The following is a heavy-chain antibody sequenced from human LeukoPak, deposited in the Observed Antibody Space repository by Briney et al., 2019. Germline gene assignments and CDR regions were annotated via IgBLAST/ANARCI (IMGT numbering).Heavy chain of an antibody. V-gene: IGHV3-21*01. CDR2: ISSSSSYI. CDR3: ARDRAYYYGMDV. D-gene: IGHD3-10*01. CDR1: GFTFSSYS. J-gene: IGHJ6*02. Sequence: PGGSLRLSCAASGFTFSSYSMNWVRQAPGKGLEWVSSISSSSSYIYYADSVKGRFTISRDNAKNSLYLQMNSLRAEDTAVYYCARDRAYYYGMDVWGQGTTVTVSS.